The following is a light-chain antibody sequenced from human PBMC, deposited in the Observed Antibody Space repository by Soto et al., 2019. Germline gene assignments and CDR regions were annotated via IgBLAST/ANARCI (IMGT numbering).Light chain of an antibody. Sequence: IQSKQSHSSMSASVGDRVTTSGRASQSISSAVAGYQQHPGKANQLLIYDASSLESGVPSRFSVSGSETEFTLTISSLQTEDVATYYCQQRNSYPIPFGQGTRLEIK. CDR1: QSISSA. J-gene: IGKJ5*01. V-gene: IGKV1-13*02. CDR3: QQRNSYPIP. CDR2: DAS.